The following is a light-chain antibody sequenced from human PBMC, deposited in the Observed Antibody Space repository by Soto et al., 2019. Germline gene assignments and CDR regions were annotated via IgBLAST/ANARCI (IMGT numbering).Light chain of an antibody. CDR2: LSSDGSH. CDR3: QTWDTGARVV. V-gene: IGLV4-69*01. J-gene: IGLJ2*01. CDR1: SLHSSYA. Sequence: QLVLTQSPSASASLGASVKLTRTLSSLHSSYAIAWHQQQPEKGPRYLMKLSSDGSHSKGDGIPDRFSGSSSGAERYLTISSLQSEDEADYYCQTWDTGARVVFGGGTKLTVL.